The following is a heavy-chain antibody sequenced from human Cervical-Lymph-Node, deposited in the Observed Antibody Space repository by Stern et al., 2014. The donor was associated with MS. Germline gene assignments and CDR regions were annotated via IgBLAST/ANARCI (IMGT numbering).Heavy chain of an antibody. Sequence: VQLEESGPGLVKPSETLSLACTVSGGSISGFYWSWIRQPAGKGLEWIGRIYASGSTDQNPSLKRRVTMSVETARNHSSLKLRSVTAADTAVYYCARDLRSDYSSSGFDYWGQGTLVTVSS. CDR2: IYASGST. V-gene: IGHV4-4*07. J-gene: IGHJ4*02. CDR1: GGSISGFY. CDR3: ARDLRSDYSSSGFDY. D-gene: IGHD6-6*01.